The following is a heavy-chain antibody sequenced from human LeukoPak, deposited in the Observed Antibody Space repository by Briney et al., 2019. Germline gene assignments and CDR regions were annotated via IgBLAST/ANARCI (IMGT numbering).Heavy chain of an antibody. D-gene: IGHD2-15*01. Sequence: SETLSLTCAVYGGSLSGYYWSWIRQPPGKGLEWIGEINQSGSTNYNPSLKSRVTISVDTSKNQFSLKLSSVTAADTAVYNCARGGRSSEGYWGQGTLVTVSS. CDR1: GGSLSGYY. J-gene: IGHJ4*02. V-gene: IGHV4-34*01. CDR3: ARGGRSSEGY. CDR2: INQSGST.